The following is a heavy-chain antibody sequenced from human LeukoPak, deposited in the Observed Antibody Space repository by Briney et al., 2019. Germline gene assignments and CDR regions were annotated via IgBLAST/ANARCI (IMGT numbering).Heavy chain of an antibody. D-gene: IGHD1-1*01. Sequence: PGGSLRLSCEASGFPFSRHAMSWVRQAPGQGLECVSVISASGDRTYYAESVKGRFTISRDNSKNTLYLQMNSRRAEDTAIYYCEKGHSAFGTGYDCWGQGTLVTVSS. CDR1: GFPFSRHA. CDR2: ISASGDRT. J-gene: IGHJ4*02. CDR3: EKGHSAFGTGYDC. V-gene: IGHV3-23*01.